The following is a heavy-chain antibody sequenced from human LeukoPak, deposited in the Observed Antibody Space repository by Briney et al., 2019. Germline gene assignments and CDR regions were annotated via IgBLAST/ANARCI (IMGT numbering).Heavy chain of an antibody. V-gene: IGHV4-34*01. CDR3: ARDRTYYYDSSGYARLDY. CDR2: INHSGST. CDR1: GGSFSGYY. Sequence: SETLSLTCAVYGGSFSGYYWSWIRQPPGKGLEWIGEINHSGSTNCNPSLKSRVTISVDTSKNQFSLKLSSVTAADTAVYYCARDRTYYYDSSGYARLDYWGQGTLVTVSS. D-gene: IGHD3-22*01. J-gene: IGHJ4*02.